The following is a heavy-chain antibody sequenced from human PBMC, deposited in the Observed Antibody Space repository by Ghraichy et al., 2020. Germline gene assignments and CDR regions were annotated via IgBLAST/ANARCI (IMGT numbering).Heavy chain of an antibody. J-gene: IGHJ6*02. CDR2: ISAYNGNT. Sequence: ASVKVSCKASGYTFTSYGISWVRQAPGQGLKWMGWISAYNGNTNYAQKLQGRVTMTTDTSTSTAYMELRSLRSDDTAVYYCARDRYCSSTSCQANYYYYYGMDVWGQGTTVTVSS. D-gene: IGHD2-2*01. CDR3: ARDRYCSSTSCQANYYYYYGMDV. V-gene: IGHV1-18*04. CDR1: GYTFTSYG.